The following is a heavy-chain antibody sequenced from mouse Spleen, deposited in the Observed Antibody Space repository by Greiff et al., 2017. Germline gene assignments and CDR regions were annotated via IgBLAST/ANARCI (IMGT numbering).Heavy chain of an antibody. CDR3: SLDSSGSNALDY. CDR2: INPNNGGT. D-gene: IGHD3-2*02. CDR1: GYTFTDYN. V-gene: IGHV1-18*01. Sequence: EVQLQQSGPELVKPGASVKIPCKASGYTFTDYNMDWVKQSHGKSLEWIGDINPNNGGTIYNQKFKGKATLTVDKSSSTTYMELRSLTSEDTAVYYCSLDSSGSNALDYWGQGTSVTVSS. J-gene: IGHJ4*01.